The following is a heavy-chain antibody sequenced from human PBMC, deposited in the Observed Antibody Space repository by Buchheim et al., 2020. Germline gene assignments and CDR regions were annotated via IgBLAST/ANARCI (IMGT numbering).Heavy chain of an antibody. V-gene: IGHV3-48*02. D-gene: IGHD2-15*01. J-gene: IGHJ4*02. CDR2: SSSTSSRI. CDR1: GFTFSTYS. CDR3: ARDGVAEGLYFDY. Sequence: EVQLVESGGGLVQPGGSLRLSCAASGFTFSTYSMNWVRQAPGKGLEWISYSSSTSSRIYYADSVKGRFTISRDNAENSLYLQMSGLRDEDTAVYYCARDGVAEGLYFDYWGQGTL.